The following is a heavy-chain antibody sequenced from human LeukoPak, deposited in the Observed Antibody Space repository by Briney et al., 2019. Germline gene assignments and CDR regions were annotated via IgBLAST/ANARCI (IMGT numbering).Heavy chain of an antibody. V-gene: IGHV3-74*01. Sequence: GGSLRLSCAASGFTFSSYWMHWVRQAPGKGLVWVSRINTDGSSTSYADSVKGRFTISRDNAKNTLYLQMNSLRAEDTAVYYCAREPDAGITGTTRDAFDIWGQGTMVTVSS. CDR1: GFTFSSYW. J-gene: IGHJ3*02. D-gene: IGHD1-20*01. CDR3: AREPDAGITGTTRDAFDI. CDR2: INTDGSST.